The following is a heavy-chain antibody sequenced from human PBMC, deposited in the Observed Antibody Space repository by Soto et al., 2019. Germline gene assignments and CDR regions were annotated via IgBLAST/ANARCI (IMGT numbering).Heavy chain of an antibody. D-gene: IGHD6-19*01. CDR3: AREAPVASGAVDV. J-gene: IGHJ6*02. CDR2: IWYDGSNK. Sequence: QVQLVESGGGVVQPGRSLRLSWAASGFTFSSYGMHWVRLAPGKGLEWVAVIWYDGSNKYYADSVKGRFTISRDNSKNTQYLQMNSLRAEDTAVYSCAREAPVASGAVDVWGQGTTVTVSS. CDR1: GFTFSSYG. V-gene: IGHV3-33*01.